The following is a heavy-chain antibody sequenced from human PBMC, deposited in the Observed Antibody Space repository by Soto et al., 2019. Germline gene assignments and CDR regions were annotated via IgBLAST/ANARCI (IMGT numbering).Heavy chain of an antibody. CDR3: ARDNRILSA. Sequence: PGGSLSLSCVASGFTFSAYGMHWVRQSPGKGLEWVAVIWYDGSNKYYADSVKGRFTISRDNSKNTLYLQMNSLRDEDTAVYYCARDNRILSAWGQGTTVTVS. J-gene: IGHJ6*02. V-gene: IGHV3-33*08. CDR1: GFTFSAYG. CDR2: IWYDGSNK.